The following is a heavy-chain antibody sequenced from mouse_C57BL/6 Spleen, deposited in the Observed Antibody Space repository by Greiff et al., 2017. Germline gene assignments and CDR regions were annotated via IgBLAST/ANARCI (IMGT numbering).Heavy chain of an antibody. CDR3: ARGYYDAFYAMDY. CDR1: GFTFSDYG. Sequence: EVNLVESGGGLVKPGGSLKLSCAASGFTFSDYGMHWVRQAPEKGLEWVAYISSGSSTIHYADTVKGRFTISRDNAKNTLFLQMTSLRSEDTAMYYCARGYYDAFYAMDYWGQGTSVTVSS. D-gene: IGHD2-4*01. CDR2: ISSGSSTI. J-gene: IGHJ4*01. V-gene: IGHV5-17*01.